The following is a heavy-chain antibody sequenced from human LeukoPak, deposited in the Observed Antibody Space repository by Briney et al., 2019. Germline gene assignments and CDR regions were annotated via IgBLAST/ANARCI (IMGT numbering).Heavy chain of an antibody. CDR2: IDYGGST. D-gene: IGHD6-13*01. CDR3: ARSRSWPQYYFDY. Sequence: SETLSLTCTVSGGSISSYYWSWIRQPPGKGLEWIGFIDYGGSTNYNPSLKSRVTISVGTSKNQFSLKLGSLTAADTAVYYCARSRSWPQYYFDYWGQGTLVTVSS. CDR1: GGSISSYY. V-gene: IGHV4-59*08. J-gene: IGHJ4*02.